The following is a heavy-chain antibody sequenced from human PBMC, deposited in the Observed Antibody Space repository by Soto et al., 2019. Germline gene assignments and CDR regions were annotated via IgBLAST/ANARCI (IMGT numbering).Heavy chain of an antibody. D-gene: IGHD3-10*01. J-gene: IGHJ5*02. Sequence: GGSLRLSCAASGFTFISYWIIFFRQAPWKGLEWVASIKQDGSEKYYVDSVKGRFTISRDNAKNSLYLQMNSLRAEDTAVYYCARNALWATYNWFDPWGQGTLVTVSS. CDR2: IKQDGSEK. CDR1: GFTFISYW. CDR3: ARNALWATYNWFDP. V-gene: IGHV3-7*03.